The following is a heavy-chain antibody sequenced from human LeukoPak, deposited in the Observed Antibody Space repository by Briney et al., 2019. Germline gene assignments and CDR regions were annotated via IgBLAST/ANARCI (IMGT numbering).Heavy chain of an antibody. CDR1: RFTFSSYA. Sequence: GGSLRLSCAASRFTFSSYAMNWVRQAPGKGLEWVSAISGSGDSAYYADSVRGRFTISRDNSENTLYLQVNSLRAEDTAVYYCARQGGLVAATPWFDYWGQGTLVTVSS. V-gene: IGHV3-23*01. J-gene: IGHJ4*02. CDR2: ISGSGDSA. D-gene: IGHD2-15*01. CDR3: ARQGGLVAATPWFDY.